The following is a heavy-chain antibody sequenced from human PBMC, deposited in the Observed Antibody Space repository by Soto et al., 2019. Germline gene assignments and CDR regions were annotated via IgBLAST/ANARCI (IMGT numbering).Heavy chain of an antibody. CDR1: GGSISSYY. J-gene: IGHJ4*02. D-gene: IGHD3-9*01. CDR3: ARPYNDILTGFPPPFDN. Sequence: PSETLSLTCTVSGGSISSYYWSWIRQPPGKGLEWIGYIYYSGSTNYNPSLKSRVTISVDTSKNQFSLKLSSVTAADTAVYYCARPYNDILTGFPPPFDNGGQGPLLTVPS. CDR2: IYYSGST. V-gene: IGHV4-59*01.